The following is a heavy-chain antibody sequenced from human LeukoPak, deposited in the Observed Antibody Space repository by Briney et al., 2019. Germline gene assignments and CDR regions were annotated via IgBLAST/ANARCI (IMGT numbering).Heavy chain of an antibody. CDR3: ARERERELFFDY. Sequence: ASVKVSCKASGGTFSSYAISWVRQAPGQGLEWMGRIIPIFGTANYAQKFQGRVTITTDGSTSTAYMELSSLSSEDTAVYYCARERERELFFDYWGQGTLVTVSS. CDR2: IIPIFGTA. V-gene: IGHV1-69*05. CDR1: GGTFSSYA. D-gene: IGHD1-26*01. J-gene: IGHJ4*02.